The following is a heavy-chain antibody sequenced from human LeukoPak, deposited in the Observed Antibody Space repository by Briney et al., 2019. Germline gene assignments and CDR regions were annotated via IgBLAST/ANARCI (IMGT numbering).Heavy chain of an antibody. Sequence: GWSLRLSCTTSGFNFGDHAMTRVRQAPGKGLEWVGFIRSKAYRGTTEYAASVKGRFTISRDDSKSVVYLQMNSLKSEDTAVYYCSRGPIQLWVHNGVDVWGQGTTVTVSS. CDR2: IRSKAYRGTT. CDR3: SRGPIQLWVHNGVDV. J-gene: IGHJ6*02. CDR1: GFNFGDHA. V-gene: IGHV3-49*04. D-gene: IGHD5-18*01.